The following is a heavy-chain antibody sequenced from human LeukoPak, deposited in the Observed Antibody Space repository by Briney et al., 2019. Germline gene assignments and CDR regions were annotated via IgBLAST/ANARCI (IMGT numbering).Heavy chain of an antibody. D-gene: IGHD6-19*01. CDR3: ARNSGYDYYYMDV. V-gene: IGHV4-34*01. J-gene: IGHJ6*03. CDR1: GGSFSGYY. CDR2: INHSGST. Sequence: SETLSLTCAVYGGSFSGYYWSWIRQPPGKGLEWIGEINHSGSTNYNPSLKSRVTISVDTSKNQFSLKLSSVTAADTAVYYCARNSGYDYYYMDVWGKGTTVTVSS.